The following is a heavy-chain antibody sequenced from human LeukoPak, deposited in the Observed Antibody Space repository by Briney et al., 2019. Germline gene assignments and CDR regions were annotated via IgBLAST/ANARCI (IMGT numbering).Heavy chain of an antibody. Sequence: PGGSLRLSCAASGFTSDDYAMHWVRHAPGKGLEGLSLISGDGTITYYSDSVKGRFTISRDNSKNSLYLQMNSLTTEDTALYYCAKDSAPIRVAGTGIGYWGQGSLVTVSS. V-gene: IGHV3-43*02. J-gene: IGHJ4*02. CDR3: AKDSAPIRVAGTGIGY. CDR1: GFTSDDYA. CDR2: ISGDGTIT. D-gene: IGHD6-19*01.